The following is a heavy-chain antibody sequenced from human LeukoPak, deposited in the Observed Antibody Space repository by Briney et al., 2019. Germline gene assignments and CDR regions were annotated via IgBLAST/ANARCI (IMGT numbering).Heavy chain of an antibody. J-gene: IGHJ4*02. Sequence: PSETLSLTCTVSGGSISSYYRSWIRQLPGKGLELIGYIYYTGGTNNNPSLKSRVTISVDTPTNQFSLKLRSVSAADTAVYYCARVGDWNDLVYWGQGTLVTVSS. CDR2: IYYTGGT. V-gene: IGHV4-59*01. D-gene: IGHD1-1*01. CDR1: GGSISSYY. CDR3: ARVGDWNDLVY.